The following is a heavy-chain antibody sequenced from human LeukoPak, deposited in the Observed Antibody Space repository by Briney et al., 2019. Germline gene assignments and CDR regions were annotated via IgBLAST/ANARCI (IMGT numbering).Heavy chain of an antibody. V-gene: IGHV3-23*01. CDR1: GFTFSSYA. Sequence: GGSLRLSCAASGFTFSSYAMNWVRQAPGKGLEWVSVISSSGSSSYYADSVKGRFTISRDNAKNSLYLQMNSLRAEDTALYHCARGYGRADYYYYGMDVWGQGTTVTVSS. CDR2: ISSSGSSS. J-gene: IGHJ6*02. D-gene: IGHD5-18*01. CDR3: ARGYGRADYYYYGMDV.